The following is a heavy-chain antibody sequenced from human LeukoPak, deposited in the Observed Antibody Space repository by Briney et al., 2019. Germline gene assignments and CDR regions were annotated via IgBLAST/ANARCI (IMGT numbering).Heavy chain of an antibody. V-gene: IGHV4-59*08. CDR2: IYYSGST. CDR3: ASSYYYDSSGYSLFDY. CDR1: GGSFSSYY. D-gene: IGHD3-22*01. Sequence: PSETPSLTCAVYGGSFSSYYWSWIRQPPGKGLEWIGYIYYSGSTNYNPSLKSRVTISVDTSKNQFSLKLSSVTAADTAVYYCASSYYYDSSGYSLFDYWGQGTLVTVSS. J-gene: IGHJ4*02.